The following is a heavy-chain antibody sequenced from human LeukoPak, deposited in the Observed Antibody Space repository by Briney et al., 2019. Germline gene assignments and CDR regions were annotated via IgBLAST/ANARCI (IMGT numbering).Heavy chain of an antibody. D-gene: IGHD5-18*01. V-gene: IGHV3-49*04. CDR3: TRGPIQLCLYYGMDV. J-gene: IGHJ6*02. CDR2: IRSKTYRGTT. CDR1: GFTFGDHA. Sequence: GGSLRLSCSGSGFTFGDHAMGWVRQAPGRGLEWVGFIRSKTYRGTTEYAASVKGRFSISRDDSKSIAYLQMNSLKTEDTAVYYCTRGPIQLCLYYGMDVWGQGTTVTVSS.